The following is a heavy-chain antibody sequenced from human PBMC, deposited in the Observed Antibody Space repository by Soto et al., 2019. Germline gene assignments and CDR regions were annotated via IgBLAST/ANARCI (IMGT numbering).Heavy chain of an antibody. CDR1: GFTFSSYG. D-gene: IGHD2-2*01. V-gene: IGHV3-33*01. Sequence: PGGSLRLSCAASGFTFSSYGMHWVRQAPGKGLEWVAVIWYDGSNKYYADSVKGRFTISRGNSKNTLCLQMNSLRAEDTAVYYCARDSSPPPYYYGMDVWGQGTTVTVSS. J-gene: IGHJ6*02. CDR2: IWYDGSNK. CDR3: ARDSSPPPYYYGMDV.